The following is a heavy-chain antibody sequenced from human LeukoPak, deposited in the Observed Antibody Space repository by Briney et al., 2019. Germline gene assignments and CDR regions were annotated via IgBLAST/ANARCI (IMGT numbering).Heavy chain of an antibody. D-gene: IGHD2-21*01. V-gene: IGHV1-46*01. CDR1: GYTFTGYY. J-gene: IGHJ6*02. CDR2: INPSGGST. CDR3: ARDYAGGLFSRYGMDV. Sequence: ASVKVSCKASGYTFTGYYMHWVRQAPGQGLEWMGIINPSGGSTSYAQKFQGRVTMTRDTSTSTVYMELSSLRSEDTAVYYCARDYAGGLFSRYGMDVWGQGTTVTVSS.